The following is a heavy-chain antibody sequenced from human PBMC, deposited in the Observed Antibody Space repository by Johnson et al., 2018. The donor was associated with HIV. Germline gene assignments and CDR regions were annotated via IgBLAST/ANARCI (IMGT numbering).Heavy chain of an antibody. CDR3: AKVGRIVVEIGNDAFDS. CDR2: ISYDGNNK. Sequence: QMLLVESGGGVVQPGRSLRLSCAASGFTFSSYAMHWVRQAPGKGLEWVAVISYDGNNKYYADSVKGRFTISRDNSRNTLYLQMNTLRTEDTALYYCAKVGRIVVEIGNDAFDSWGQGTMVIVSS. CDR1: GFTFSSYA. J-gene: IGHJ3*02. D-gene: IGHD2-21*01. V-gene: IGHV3-30-3*01.